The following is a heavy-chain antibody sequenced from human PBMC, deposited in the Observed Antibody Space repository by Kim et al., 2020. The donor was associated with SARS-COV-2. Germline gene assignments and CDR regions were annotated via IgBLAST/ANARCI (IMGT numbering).Heavy chain of an antibody. CDR1: GGSMSGDSTRTYY. Sequence: SETLSLTCSVSGGSMSGDSTRTYYWNWIRQPAGKGLEWIGRIFPSGSTRFNPSLKSRFTMSIDMSRNRFSMTLGSVTAADTAVYYCARGSYDSGGHDAFEVGAKGQWSPSLQ. J-gene: IGHJ3*01. V-gene: IGHV4-4*07. CDR2: IFPSGST. CDR3: ARGSYDSGGHDAFEV. D-gene: IGHD3-22*01.